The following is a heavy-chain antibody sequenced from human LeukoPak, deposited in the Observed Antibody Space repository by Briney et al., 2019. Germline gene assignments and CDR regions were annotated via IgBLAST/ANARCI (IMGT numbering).Heavy chain of an antibody. CDR3: VRDRRGAGDY. V-gene: IGHV3-23*01. CDR1: GFTFSSNA. CDR2: ISGSGGTT. D-gene: IGHD6-19*01. Sequence: GGSLRLSCAASGFTFSSNAMTWVRQAPGKGLEWVSAISGSGGTTYYADSVKGRFTISRDNSENTLYLQMSSLRPEDTAVYYYVRDRRGAGDYWGQGTLVTVSS. J-gene: IGHJ4*02.